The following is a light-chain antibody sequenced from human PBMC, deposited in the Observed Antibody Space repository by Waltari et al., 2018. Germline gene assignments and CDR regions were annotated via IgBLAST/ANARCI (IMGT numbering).Light chain of an antibody. CDR2: GAS. J-gene: IGKJ1*01. Sequence: IVLTQSPGTLSLSPGERATLSCRANQSVSSTYLAWYQQKPGQAPRLLIYGASSRATGIPDRFSGSASGTDFTLTISRLEPEDFAVYFCQQYGTSPTTFGQGTKVQI. CDR3: QQYGTSPTT. V-gene: IGKV3-20*01. CDR1: QSVSSTY.